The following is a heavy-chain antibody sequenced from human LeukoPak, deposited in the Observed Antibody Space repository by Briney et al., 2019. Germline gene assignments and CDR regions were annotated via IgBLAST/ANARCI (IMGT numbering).Heavy chain of an antibody. Sequence: SVKVSCKASGGSFRDYCISWVRQAPGQGLEWMGGIIPVFGTSNYAQKFQGRVTITADESTSTAYMELSSLRSEDTAVYYCARDPRYSDFHLGSGAFDLWGQGTMVTVSS. D-gene: IGHD5-12*01. CDR3: ARDPRYSDFHLGSGAFDL. CDR1: GGSFRDYC. J-gene: IGHJ3*01. V-gene: IGHV1-69*13. CDR2: IIPVFGTS.